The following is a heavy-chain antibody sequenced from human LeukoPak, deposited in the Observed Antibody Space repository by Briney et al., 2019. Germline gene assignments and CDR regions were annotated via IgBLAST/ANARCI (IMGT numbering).Heavy chain of an antibody. J-gene: IGHJ4*02. V-gene: IGHV1-2*06. D-gene: IGHD3-16*02. CDR1: GYTFTGYY. CDR2: INPNSGGT. Sequence: ASVKVSCKASGYTFTGYYMHWVRQAPGQGLEWMGRINPNSGGTNYAQKFQGRVTMTRDTSISTAYMELSRLRSDDTAVYYCARDRFTFGGVIATFGYWGQGTLVTVSS. CDR3: ARDRFTFGGVIATFGY.